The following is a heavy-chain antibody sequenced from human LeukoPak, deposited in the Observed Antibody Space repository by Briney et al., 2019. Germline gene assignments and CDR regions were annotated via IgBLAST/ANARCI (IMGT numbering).Heavy chain of an antibody. J-gene: IGHJ4*02. V-gene: IGHV3-23*01. D-gene: IGHD2-21*01. CDR3: AKSDCGSDGCKLLNY. Sequence: GGSLRPSCAASGFTFTNHAMSWVRQAPGKGLEWVSAISGSGDATKYADSVKGQFTISRDNFKNTVSLQMINLRAEDTAVYFCAKSDCGSDGCKLLNYWGQGILVTVSS. CDR1: GFTFTNHA. CDR2: ISGSGDAT.